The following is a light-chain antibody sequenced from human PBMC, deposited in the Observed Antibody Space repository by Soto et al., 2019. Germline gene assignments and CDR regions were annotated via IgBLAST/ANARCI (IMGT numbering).Light chain of an antibody. J-gene: IGKJ5*01. Sequence: DIQMTQSPSTLSGSVGDRVTITCRASQTISSWLAWYQQKPGKAPKLLIYKAYSLESGVQSRFSGSGSGTEFTLTIRSLQPDDFATYYCKQYNSYPITFGQGTRLENK. CDR1: QTISSW. CDR2: KAY. V-gene: IGKV1-5*03. CDR3: KQYNSYPIT.